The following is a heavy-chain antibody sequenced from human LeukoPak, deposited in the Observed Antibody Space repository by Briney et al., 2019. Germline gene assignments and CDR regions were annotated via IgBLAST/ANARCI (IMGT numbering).Heavy chain of an antibody. J-gene: IGHJ5*02. CDR3: ARDWGGRGYCSGGSCYNPPGWFDP. D-gene: IGHD2-15*01. CDR2: IYYSGST. V-gene: IGHV4-59*01. CDR1: GGSISSYY. Sequence: SETLSLTCTVSGGSISSYYWSWIRQPPGKGLEWIGYIYYSGSTNYNPSLKSRVTISVDTSKNQFSLKLSSVTAADTAVYYCARDWGGRGYCSGGSCYNPPGWFDPWGQGTLVTVSS.